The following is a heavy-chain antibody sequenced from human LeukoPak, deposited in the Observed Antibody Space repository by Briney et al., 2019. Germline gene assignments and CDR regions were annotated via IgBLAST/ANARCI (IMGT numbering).Heavy chain of an antibody. V-gene: IGHV3-11*01. J-gene: IGHJ4*02. CDR1: GFTFSDSY. CDR2: ISSSGSTI. CDR3: ARGKYSFDY. Sequence: PGGSLRLSCAASGFTFSDSYMSWIRQAPGKGLEYISYISSSGSTIYYADSVKGRFTLSRDNAKNTLSLEMNSLRAEDTAVYYCARGKYSFDYWGQGTLVTVSS.